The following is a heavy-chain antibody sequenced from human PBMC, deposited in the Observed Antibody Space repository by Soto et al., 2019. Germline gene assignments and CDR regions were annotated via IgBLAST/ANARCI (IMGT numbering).Heavy chain of an antibody. D-gene: IGHD6-13*01. V-gene: IGHV4-31*11. Sequence: QLQLEESGPGLVKPSQTLSLTCAVSGGSISNGGYYWSWIRQHPGKGLEWIGSIYFSGSTYYNPSLTSRVTISVATPENQFSLKLSSVTAADTAVYYCARDSHSQQPNHRWGGGYMDVWGKGTTVTVSS. CDR3: ARDSHSQQPNHRWGGGYMDV. CDR2: IYFSGST. J-gene: IGHJ6*03. CDR1: GGSISNGGYY.